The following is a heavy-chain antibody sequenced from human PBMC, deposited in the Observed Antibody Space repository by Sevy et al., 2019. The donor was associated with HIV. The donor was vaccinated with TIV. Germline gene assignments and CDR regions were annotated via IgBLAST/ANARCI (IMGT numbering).Heavy chain of an antibody. D-gene: IGHD2-2*01. Sequence: GGSLRLSCSASGFTFSNHWMHWVRQVPGKGLVWVSYINSDGTTTTYADSVKGRFTISRDNAKNTLYLQMNSLGAEDTAVYYCARDTSYSTSSRGQGTLVTVSS. J-gene: IGHJ4*02. CDR2: INSDGTTT. V-gene: IGHV3-74*01. CDR3: ARDTSYSTSS. CDR1: GFTFSNHW.